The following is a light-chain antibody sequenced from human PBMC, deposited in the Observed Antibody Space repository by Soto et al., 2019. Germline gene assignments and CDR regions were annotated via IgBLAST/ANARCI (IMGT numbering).Light chain of an antibody. V-gene: IGKV1-17*03. CDR1: QGIRTY. CDR3: LQSNSYPWT. Sequence: DIQMTQSPSAMSASVGDRVTITCRASQGIRTYLAWFQQKPGKVPKRLIFSASSVQSGVPSRFSGSGSGIEFTLTISSLQPEDVATYYCLQSNSYPWTFGQGTKVQI. CDR2: SAS. J-gene: IGKJ1*01.